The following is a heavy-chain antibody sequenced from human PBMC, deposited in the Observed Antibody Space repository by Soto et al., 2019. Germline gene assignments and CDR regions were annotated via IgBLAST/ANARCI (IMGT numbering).Heavy chain of an antibody. CDR3: AKGRAITVYGVYFLFDY. J-gene: IGHJ4*01. V-gene: IGHV3-23*01. D-gene: IGHD3-3*01. CDR1: GFSFSGYA. CDR2: FSGSGDNT. Sequence: GGSLRLSCKASGFSFSGYAMTWVRQVPGKGLGWVSVFSGSGDNTFYAASAKGRFAISRDNSKNVLYLQMKSLSADDAAVYFCAKGRAITVYGVYFLFDYWGLGTLVTVSS.